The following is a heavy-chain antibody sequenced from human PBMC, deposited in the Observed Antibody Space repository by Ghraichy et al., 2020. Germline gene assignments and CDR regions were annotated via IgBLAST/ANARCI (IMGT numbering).Heavy chain of an antibody. CDR3: ARTGSSFVFDY. V-gene: IGHV4-39*07. CDR2: IYYSGST. J-gene: IGHJ4*02. Sequence: SETLSLTCTVSGGSISSSSYYWGWIRQPPGKGLEWIGSIYYSGSTYYNPSLKSRVTISVDTSKNQFSLKLSSVTTADTAVYYCARTGSSFVFDYWGQGTLVIVSS. CDR1: GGSISSSSYY. D-gene: IGHD6-6*01.